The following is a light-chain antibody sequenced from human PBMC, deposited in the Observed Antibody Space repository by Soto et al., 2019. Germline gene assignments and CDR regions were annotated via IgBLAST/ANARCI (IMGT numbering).Light chain of an antibody. CDR1: SDINVGSYN. V-gene: IGLV5-37*01. CDR2: YYSDSNK. Sequence: QSVLTRPPSSSASPGESARLTCTLPSDINVGSYNIYWYQQKPGSPPRYLLYYYSDSNKGQGSGVPSRFSGSKDASATTGILLINWLQSEGESDYPCMIWPSNAAVFGRGTQLTVL. CDR3: MIWPSNAAV. J-gene: IGLJ7*01.